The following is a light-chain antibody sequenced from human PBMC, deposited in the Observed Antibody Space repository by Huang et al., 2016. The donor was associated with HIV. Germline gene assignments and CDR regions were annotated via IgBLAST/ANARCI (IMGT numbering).Light chain of an antibody. CDR2: DAS. V-gene: IGKV3-11*01. Sequence: EIVLTQSPATLSLSPGESATLSCRASQPVSNYLAWYQHKPGQAPRLLIYDASNRATGIPVRCSGSGSGTDFTLTIDGLESEDVAVYYCQQRYNWPTFGGGTKVEIK. CDR1: QPVSNY. CDR3: QQRYNWPT. J-gene: IGKJ4*01.